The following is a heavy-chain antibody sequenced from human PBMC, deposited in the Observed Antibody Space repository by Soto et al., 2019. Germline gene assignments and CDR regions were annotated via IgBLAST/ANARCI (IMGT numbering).Heavy chain of an antibody. V-gene: IGHV4-34*01. CDR2: VSN. Sequence: SETLSLTCAVDGGSVSKYYWSWIRQPPGKGLEWIGEVSNYNPSLKSRVTISVDTSKNQFSLKLSSVTAADTAVYYCARDSGRKYYDFWSGYDYGMDVWCQGPPVT. CDR3: ARDSGRKYYDFWSGYDYGMDV. J-gene: IGHJ6*02. D-gene: IGHD3-3*01. CDR1: GGSVSKYY.